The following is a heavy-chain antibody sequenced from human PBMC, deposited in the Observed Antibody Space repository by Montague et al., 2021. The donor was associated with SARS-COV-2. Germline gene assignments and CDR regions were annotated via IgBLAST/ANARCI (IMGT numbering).Heavy chain of an antibody. J-gene: IGHJ6*02. D-gene: IGHD6-19*01. CDR2: IYTSGST. Sequence: SETLSLTCAVYGGSFSGYYWNWIRQPAGKGLEWIGRIYTSGSTNYNPSLKSRVTMSVDTSKSQFSLKLSSVTAADTAVYYCARDGSAVAGLPRSYGMDVWGQGTTVTVSS. V-gene: IGHV4-4*07. CDR1: GGSFSGYY. CDR3: ARDGSAVAGLPRSYGMDV.